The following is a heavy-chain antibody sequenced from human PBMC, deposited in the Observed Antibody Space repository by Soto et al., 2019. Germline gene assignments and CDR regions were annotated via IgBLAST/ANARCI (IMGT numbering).Heavy chain of an antibody. J-gene: IGHJ4*02. CDR1: GGSISSGGYY. D-gene: IGHD4-17*01. CDR2: IYYSGST. V-gene: IGHV4-31*03. CDR3: ARMALMTTVTTEFDY. Sequence: QVQLQESGPGLVKPSQTLSLTCTVSGGSISSGGYYWSWIRQHPGKGLEWIGYIYYSGSTYYNPSLTSRVTISVDTSKNQFSLKLSSVTAADTAVYYCARMALMTTVTTEFDYVGQGTLVTVSS.